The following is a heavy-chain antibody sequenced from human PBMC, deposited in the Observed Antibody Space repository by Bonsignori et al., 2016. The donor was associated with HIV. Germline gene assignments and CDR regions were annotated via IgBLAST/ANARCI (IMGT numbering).Heavy chain of an antibody. V-gene: IGHV4-59*01. Sequence: SETLSLTCSVSNGSINSYYWSWIRQPPGKGLEWIGNIYSSGSTNYNPSLKSRVTISVDTSKNHFSLKVRSVTAADTAVYYCARVTGDHYYYYYMDVWGKGTMVTVSS. CDR3: ARVTGDHYYYYYMDV. J-gene: IGHJ6*03. CDR2: IYSSGST. D-gene: IGHD2-21*02. CDR1: NGSINSYY.